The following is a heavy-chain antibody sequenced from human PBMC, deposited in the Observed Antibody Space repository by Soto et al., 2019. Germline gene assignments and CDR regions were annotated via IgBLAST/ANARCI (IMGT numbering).Heavy chain of an antibody. V-gene: IGHV1-18*01. Sequence: QVQLVQSGAEVKKPGASVKVSCKASGYTFTSYGISWVRQAPGQGLEWMGWISAYNGNTNYAQKLQGRVTMTTDTSTSTAHMELRSLRSDDTAVYYCARDPGIDLAGKGYLDYWGQGTLVTVSS. D-gene: IGHD6-19*01. CDR1: GYTFTSYG. CDR3: ARDPGIDLAGKGYLDY. CDR2: ISAYNGNT. J-gene: IGHJ4*02.